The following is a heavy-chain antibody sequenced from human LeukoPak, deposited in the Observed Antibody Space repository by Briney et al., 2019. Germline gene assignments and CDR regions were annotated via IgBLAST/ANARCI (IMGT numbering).Heavy chain of an antibody. CDR1: GYTFTSYD. CDR3: ARVPQNEQWLTSFDY. Sequence: ASVKVSCKASGYTFTSYDINWVRQATGQGLEWMGWTNPNSGNTGYAQKFQGRVTMTRNTSISTAYMELSSLRSEDTAVYYCARVPQNEQWLTSFDYWGQGTLVTVSS. CDR2: TNPNSGNT. V-gene: IGHV1-8*01. J-gene: IGHJ4*02. D-gene: IGHD6-19*01.